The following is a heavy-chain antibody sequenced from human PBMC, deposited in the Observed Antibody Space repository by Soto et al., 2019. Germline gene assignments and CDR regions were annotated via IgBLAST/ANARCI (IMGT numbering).Heavy chain of an antibody. CDR3: ARGYSSSWYEGYYYYYGMDV. J-gene: IGHJ6*02. V-gene: IGHV4-4*02. CDR1: GGSISSSNW. D-gene: IGHD6-13*01. Sequence: PSETLSLTCAVCGGSISSSNWWSWVRQPPGKGLEWIGEIYHSGSTNYNPSLKSRVTISVDKSKNQFSLKLSSVTAADTAVYYCARGYSSSWYEGYYYYYGMDVWGQGTTVTVSS. CDR2: IYHSGST.